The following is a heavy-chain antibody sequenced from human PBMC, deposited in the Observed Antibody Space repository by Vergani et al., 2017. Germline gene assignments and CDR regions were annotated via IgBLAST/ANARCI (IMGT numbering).Heavy chain of an antibody. V-gene: IGHV3-23*01. J-gene: IGHJ4*02. Sequence: EVQLLESGGGLVQPGGSLRLSCAASGFTFNNYAMSWVRQAPGKGLEWVSNISVSGGSTYYADSVKGRFTISRDNSENTLYLQMNSLRAVDTAVYYIVNVHNNYDYWGKGTLVTVSS. CDR2: ISVSGGST. CDR1: GFTFNNYA. D-gene: IGHD4-11*01. CDR3: VNVHNNYDY.